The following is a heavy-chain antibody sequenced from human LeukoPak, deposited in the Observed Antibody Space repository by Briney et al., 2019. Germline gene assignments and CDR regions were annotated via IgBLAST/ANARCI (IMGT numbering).Heavy chain of an antibody. Sequence: SETLSLTCAVYGGSFNGYYGSWFRQPPGKGLEWIGEINHSGSTNYNPSLKGRVTISVDTSKNQFSLKLSSVTAADTAVYYCAYSSDYQQRWGQGTLVTVSS. V-gene: IGHV4-34*01. CDR2: INHSGST. CDR3: AYSSDYQQR. J-gene: IGHJ1*01. CDR1: GGSFNGYY. D-gene: IGHD3-22*01.